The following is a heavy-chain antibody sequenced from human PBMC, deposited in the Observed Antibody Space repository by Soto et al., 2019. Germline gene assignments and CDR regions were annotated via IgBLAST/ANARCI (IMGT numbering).Heavy chain of an antibody. Sequence: GGSLRLSCAAYGFTFSSYAMGWVRQAPGKGLDWVSTISGSGVSTYYADSVKGRFTISRDNSKNTLYLQMNNLRAEDTAVYYCAKDPRLLLYFDSSAGYNDYWGPGT. CDR2: ISGSGVST. V-gene: IGHV3-23*01. D-gene: IGHD3-22*01. CDR1: GFTFSSYA. CDR3: AKDPRLLLYFDSSAGYNDY. J-gene: IGHJ4*02.